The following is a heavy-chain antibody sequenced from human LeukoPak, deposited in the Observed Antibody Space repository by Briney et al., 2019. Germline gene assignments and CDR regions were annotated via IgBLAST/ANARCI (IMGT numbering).Heavy chain of an antibody. CDR1: GGSISSSSYY. J-gene: IGHJ3*02. Sequence: PSETLSLTCTVSGGSISSSSYYWGWIRQPPGKGLEWIGSIYYSGSTYYNPSLKSRVTISVDTSKNQFSLKLSSVTAADTAVYYCAKAGWLVLVDAFDIWGQGTMVTVSS. CDR2: IYYSGST. CDR3: AKAGWLVLVDAFDI. D-gene: IGHD6-19*01. V-gene: IGHV4-39*01.